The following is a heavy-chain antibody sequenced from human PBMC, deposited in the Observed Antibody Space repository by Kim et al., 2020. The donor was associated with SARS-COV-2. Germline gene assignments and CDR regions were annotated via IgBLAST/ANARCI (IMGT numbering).Heavy chain of an antibody. CDR3: ARDGVDTAMVTNFFY. Sequence: DYVKGRFTISRDNSKNTLYLQMNSLRAEDTAVYYCARDGVDTAMVTNFFYWGQGTLVTVSS. V-gene: IGHV3-30*01. J-gene: IGHJ4*02. D-gene: IGHD5-18*01.